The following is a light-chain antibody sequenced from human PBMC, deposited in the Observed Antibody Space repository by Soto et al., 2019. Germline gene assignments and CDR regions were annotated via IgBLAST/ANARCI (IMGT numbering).Light chain of an antibody. V-gene: IGKV3-20*01. CDR2: GAS. CDR3: HQYGSSPPRT. Sequence: EIVMTQSPATLSVSPGERATLSCRASQSVSGSSLAWYQQRSGQAPGLLIYGASTRATGIPDRFRGSGSGTDFTLTISRLEPEDFAVYYCHQYGSSPPRTFGQGTKVDI. CDR1: QSVSGSS. J-gene: IGKJ1*01.